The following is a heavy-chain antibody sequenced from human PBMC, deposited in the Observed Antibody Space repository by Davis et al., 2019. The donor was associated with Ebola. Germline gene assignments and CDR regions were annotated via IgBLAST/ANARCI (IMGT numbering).Heavy chain of an antibody. CDR3: ARLGYCSGGSCYSSLDGLDP. Sequence: SETLSLTCSVSGASISSYYWSWIRQPPGKGLEWIGYIYYSGSTNYNPSLKSRVTISVDTSKNQFSLKLSSVTAADTAVYYCARLGYCSGGSCYSSLDGLDPWGQGTLVTVSS. J-gene: IGHJ5*02. CDR2: IYYSGST. D-gene: IGHD2-15*01. CDR1: GASISSYY. V-gene: IGHV4-59*01.